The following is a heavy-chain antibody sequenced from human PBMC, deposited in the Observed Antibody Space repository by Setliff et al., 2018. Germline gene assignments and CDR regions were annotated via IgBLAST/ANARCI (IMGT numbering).Heavy chain of an antibody. CDR2: IIPILGIA. D-gene: IGHD3-9*01. Sequence: SVKVSCKASGGTFSSYAISWVRQAPGQGVEWMGGIIPILGIANYAQKFQGRVTITADESTTTAYMELSSLRSEDTAVYYCARGIRYYDILTGYQVPTSGFDYWGQGTLVTVSS. CDR1: GGTFSSYA. V-gene: IGHV1-69*10. CDR3: ARGIRYYDILTGYQVPTSGFDY. J-gene: IGHJ4*02.